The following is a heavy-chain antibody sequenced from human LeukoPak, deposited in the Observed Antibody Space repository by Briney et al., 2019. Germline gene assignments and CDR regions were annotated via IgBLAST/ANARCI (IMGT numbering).Heavy chain of an antibody. CDR1: GGSISSSSYY. CDR3: AREVVPAARRYYYYYMDV. J-gene: IGHJ6*03. CDR2: IYYSGST. V-gene: IGHV4-39*07. Sequence: PSETLSLTCTVSGGSISSSSYYWGWIRQPPGKGLEWIGSIYYSGSTYYNPSLKSRVTISVDTSKNQFSLKLSSVTAADTAVYYCAREVVPAARRYYYYYMDVWGKGTTVTVSS. D-gene: IGHD2-2*01.